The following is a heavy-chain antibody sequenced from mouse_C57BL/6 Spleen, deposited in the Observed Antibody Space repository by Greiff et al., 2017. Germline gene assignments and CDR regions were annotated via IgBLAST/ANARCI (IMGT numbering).Heavy chain of an antibody. Sequence: VQLVESGPGLVQPSQSLSITCTVSGFSLTSYGVHWVRQSPGKGLEWLGVIWRGGSTDYNAAFMSRLSITKDNSKSQVFFKMNSLQADDTAIYYCAKNYGSSYLYAMDYWGQGTSVTVSS. CDR3: AKNYGSSYLYAMDY. J-gene: IGHJ4*01. V-gene: IGHV2-5*01. D-gene: IGHD1-1*01. CDR2: IWRGGST. CDR1: GFSLTSYG.